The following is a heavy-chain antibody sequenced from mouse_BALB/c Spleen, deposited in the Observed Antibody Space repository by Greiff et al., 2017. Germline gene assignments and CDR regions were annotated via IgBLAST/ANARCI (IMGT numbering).Heavy chain of an antibody. D-gene: IGHD1-2*01. CDR2: ILPGSGST. V-gene: IGHV1-9*01. Sequence: QVQLQQSGAELMKPGASVKISCKATGYTFSSYWIEWVKQRPGHGLEWIGEILPGSGSTNYNEKFKGKATFTADTSSNTAYMQLSSLTSEDSAVYYCARGGLRLRKDYAMDYWGQGTSVTVAS. CDR1: GYTFSSYW. J-gene: IGHJ4*01. CDR3: ARGGLRLRKDYAMDY.